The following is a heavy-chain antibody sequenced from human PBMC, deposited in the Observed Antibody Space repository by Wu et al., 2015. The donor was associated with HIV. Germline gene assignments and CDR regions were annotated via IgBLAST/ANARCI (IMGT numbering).Heavy chain of an antibody. D-gene: IGHD2-2*01. V-gene: IGHV1-69*13. CDR3: ASDRGVVVPAAASKI. CDR2: ILPTFETA. Sequence: QVQLEQSGAEVKRPGSSVTLSCKANGAIFKNYAFNWVRQAPGQGLEWMGGILPTFETANYAQKFQGRVTITADESTSTAYMELSSLRSEDTAVYYCASDRGVVVPAAASKIWGQGTMVTVSS. J-gene: IGHJ3*02. CDR1: GAIFKNYA.